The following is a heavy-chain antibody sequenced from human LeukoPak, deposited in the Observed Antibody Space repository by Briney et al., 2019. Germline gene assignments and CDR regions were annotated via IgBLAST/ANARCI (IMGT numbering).Heavy chain of an antibody. CDR2: IYHSGST. D-gene: IGHD2-2*01. Sequence: PSETLSLTCAVSGGSISSGGYSWSWIRQPPGKGLEWIGYIYHSGSTNYNPSLKSRVTILVDTSKNQFSLKLTSVTAADTAVYYCARPLHCSSTKCYEWFDPWGQGTLVTVSS. CDR3: ARPLHCSSTKCYEWFDP. CDR1: GGSISSGGYS. V-gene: IGHV4-30-2*01. J-gene: IGHJ5*02.